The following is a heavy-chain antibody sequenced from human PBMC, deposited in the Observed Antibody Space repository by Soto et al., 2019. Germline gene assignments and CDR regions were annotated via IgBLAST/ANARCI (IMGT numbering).Heavy chain of an antibody. V-gene: IGHV3-11*06. J-gene: IGHJ5*02. CDR2: ISSSGDYT. CDR3: ARETGYTTTWTNWFDP. CDR1: GFTFSDYY. D-gene: IGHD6-13*01. Sequence: QVQLVESGGGLVKPGGSLRLSCAASGFTFSDYYMSWIRQAPGKGLEWVSYISSSGDYTYYADSMKGRVTISRDNAKNSLYLRVTSLRAEDTAFYYCARETGYTTTWTNWFDPWGQGTLVTVSS.